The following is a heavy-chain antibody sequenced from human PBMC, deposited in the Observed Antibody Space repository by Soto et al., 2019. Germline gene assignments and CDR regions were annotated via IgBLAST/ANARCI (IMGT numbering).Heavy chain of an antibody. V-gene: IGHV3-48*03. D-gene: IGHD1-26*01. CDR1: GFSFSDHE. Sequence: GGSLRLSCEASGFSFSDHEMNWFRQAPGKGLEWVSFISSGGGTTHYADSVRGRFTISRDNAKNSLYLQLSSLRAEDTAVYYCATRAWVGYWGRGTLVTVSS. J-gene: IGHJ4*02. CDR2: ISSGGGTT. CDR3: ATRAWVGY.